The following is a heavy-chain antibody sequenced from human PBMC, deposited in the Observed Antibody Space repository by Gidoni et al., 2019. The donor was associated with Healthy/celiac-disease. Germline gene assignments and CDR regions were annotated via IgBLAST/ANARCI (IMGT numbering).Heavy chain of an antibody. J-gene: IGHJ5*02. Sequence: EVQLVESGGGLVKPGGSLRLSCAASGFTFSSYSLNWVRQAPGKGLEWVSSISSSSSYIYYADSVKGRFTISRDNAKNSLYLQMNSLRAEDTAVYYCASMTTVTTSGWFDPWGQGTLVTVSS. CDR1: GFTFSSYS. V-gene: IGHV3-21*01. CDR3: ASMTTVTTSGWFDP. D-gene: IGHD4-17*01. CDR2: ISSSSSYI.